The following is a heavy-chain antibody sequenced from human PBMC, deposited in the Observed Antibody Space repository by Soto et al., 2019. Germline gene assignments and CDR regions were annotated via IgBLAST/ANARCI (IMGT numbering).Heavy chain of an antibody. CDR3: ASGIAAAGSFAFDI. J-gene: IGHJ3*02. D-gene: IGHD6-13*01. V-gene: IGHV4-31*03. Sequence: QVQLQESGPGLVKPSQTLSLTCTVSGGSISSGGYYWSWIRQHPGKGLEWIGYIYYSGSTYYNPSLKSRVTITVDTSKNQFSLKLSSVTAADTAVYYCASGIAAAGSFAFDIWGQGTIVTVSS. CDR2: IYYSGST. CDR1: GGSISSGGYY.